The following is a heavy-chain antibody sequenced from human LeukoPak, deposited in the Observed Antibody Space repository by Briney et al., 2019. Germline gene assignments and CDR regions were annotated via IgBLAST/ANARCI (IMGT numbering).Heavy chain of an antibody. J-gene: IGHJ2*01. Sequence: PSETLSLTCSVSGHSNSSGYYWGWIRQPPGKGLEWIASIYRSGTPYYSPSLKSRGTISVDTSKNQFSLKLTSVTAADTAVYYCASYLGQTEVVINPNNYFFDVWGRGTLVTVSS. CDR2: IYRSGTP. CDR1: GHSNSSGYY. D-gene: IGHD3-22*01. V-gene: IGHV4-38-2*02. CDR3: ASYLGQTEVVINPNNYFFDV.